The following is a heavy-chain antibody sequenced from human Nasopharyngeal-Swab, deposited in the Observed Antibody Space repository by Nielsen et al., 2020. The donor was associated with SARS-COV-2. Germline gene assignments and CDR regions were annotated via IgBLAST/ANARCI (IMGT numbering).Heavy chain of an antibody. D-gene: IGHD3-3*01. J-gene: IGHJ6*03. CDR1: GGTFSSYA. Sequence: SVKVSCKASGGTFSSYAISWMRQAPGQGLEWMGGILPIFGPANSAQPFQGRVTITADESTSTAYMELSSLRSEDTAVYYCARDIFLEWNYMDVWGKGTTVTVSS. CDR2: ILPIFGPA. V-gene: IGHV1-69*13. CDR3: ARDIFLEWNYMDV.